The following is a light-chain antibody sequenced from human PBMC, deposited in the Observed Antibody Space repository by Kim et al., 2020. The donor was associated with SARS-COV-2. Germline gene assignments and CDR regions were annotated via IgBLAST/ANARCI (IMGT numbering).Light chain of an antibody. Sequence: PGWTVTLTCASTTGAVTSAYYPSWFQQKPGQTPRSLIYSSSKKHYWTPDRFSGSLLGGKAALTLSGVQPEDEAVYYCLLYYGGAQVFGGGTKLTVL. CDR1: TGAVTSAYY. J-gene: IGLJ3*02. CDR2: SSS. V-gene: IGLV7-43*01. CDR3: LLYYGGAQV.